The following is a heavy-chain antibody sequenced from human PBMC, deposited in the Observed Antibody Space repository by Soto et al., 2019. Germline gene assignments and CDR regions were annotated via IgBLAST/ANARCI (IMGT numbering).Heavy chain of an antibody. CDR3: ARDLMGVGQLWFSSWFDP. CDR1: GGSISSYY. CDR2: IYYSGST. V-gene: IGHV4-59*01. J-gene: IGHJ5*02. D-gene: IGHD5-18*01. Sequence: PSETLSLTCTVSGGSISSYYWSWIRQPPGKGLEWIGYIYYSGSTNYNPSLKSRVTISVDTSKNQFSLKLSSVTAADTAVYYCARDLMGVGQLWFSSWFDPWGQGTLVTVS.